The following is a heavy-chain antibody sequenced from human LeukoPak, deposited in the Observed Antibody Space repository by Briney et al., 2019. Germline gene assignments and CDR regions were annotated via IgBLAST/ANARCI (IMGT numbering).Heavy chain of an antibody. Sequence: SETLSLTCAVYGGSLSGYYWNWIRQPPGKGLEWIGEINHSGSTNYNPSLKSRVTISVDTSKNQFSLKLSSVTAADTAVYYCARGYYGDYSAAGNYYYYYMDVWGKGTTVTVSS. CDR1: GGSLSGYY. D-gene: IGHD4-17*01. CDR2: INHSGST. V-gene: IGHV4-34*01. J-gene: IGHJ6*03. CDR3: ARGYYGDYSAAGNYYYYYMDV.